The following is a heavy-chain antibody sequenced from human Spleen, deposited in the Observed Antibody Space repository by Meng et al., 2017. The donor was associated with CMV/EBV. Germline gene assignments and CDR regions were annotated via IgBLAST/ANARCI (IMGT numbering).Heavy chain of an antibody. CDR1: GFTVSSNY. CDR2: IYSGGST. D-gene: IGHD3-3*01. Sequence: ETLSLTCAASGFTVSSNYMSWVRQAPGKGLEWVSVIYSGGSTYYADSVKGRFTISRDNSNNTLYLQMNSLRAEDTAVYYCASTFWSGSGYWGQGTLVTVSS. J-gene: IGHJ4*02. V-gene: IGHV3-53*01. CDR3: ASTFWSGSGY.